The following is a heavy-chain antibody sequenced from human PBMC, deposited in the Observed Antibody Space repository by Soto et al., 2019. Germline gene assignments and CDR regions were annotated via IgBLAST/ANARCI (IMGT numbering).Heavy chain of an antibody. V-gene: IGHV1-18*01. D-gene: IGHD6-13*01. CDR1: GYTFTSYH. Sequence: ASVKVSCKASGYTFTSYHINWVRQAPGQGLEWMGWISAYNGNTNYAQKLQGRVTMTTDTSTSTAYMELRSLGSDDTAVYYCARGSSSSYSDYDYGLGVWGQGTTVTVSS. CDR2: ISAYNGNT. CDR3: ARGSSSSYSDYDYGLGV. J-gene: IGHJ6*02.